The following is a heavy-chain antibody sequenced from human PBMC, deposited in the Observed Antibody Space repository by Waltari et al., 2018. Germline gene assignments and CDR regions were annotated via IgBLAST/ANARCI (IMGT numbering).Heavy chain of an antibody. J-gene: IGHJ4*02. Sequence: QLQLQESGPGLVKPSETLSLTCTVSGGSISSSSYYWGWIRQPPGKGLEWIGSIYYSGSTYYNPSLKSRVTISVDTSKNQFSLKLSSVTAADTAVYYCARDPRDSGYDHGDYWGQGTLVTVSS. CDR3: ARDPRDSGYDHGDY. D-gene: IGHD5-12*01. CDR2: IYYSGST. CDR1: GGSISSSSYY. V-gene: IGHV4-39*07.